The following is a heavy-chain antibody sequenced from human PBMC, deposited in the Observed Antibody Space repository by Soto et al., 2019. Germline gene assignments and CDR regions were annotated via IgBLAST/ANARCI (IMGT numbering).Heavy chain of an antibody. CDR2: INQDGSEK. Sequence: EVQLVESGGGLVQPGGSLRLCCAASGFTFSSYWMTWVRQAPGKGLECVANINQDGSEKYYVDSVKGRFTISRDNAKSSLCLQMHSLSVEDTAVYYCARKAVAGTIFDYWGQGTVVTVSS. V-gene: IGHV3-7*01. CDR3: ARKAVAGTIFDY. CDR1: GFTFSSYW. D-gene: IGHD6-19*01. J-gene: IGHJ4*02.